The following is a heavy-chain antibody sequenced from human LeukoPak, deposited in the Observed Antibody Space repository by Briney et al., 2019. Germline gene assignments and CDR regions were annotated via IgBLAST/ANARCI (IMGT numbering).Heavy chain of an antibody. CDR1: GFTFSSYG. CDR3: ARDVQLWFDY. Sequence: PGRSLRLSCAASGFTFSSYGMHWVRQAPGKGLEGVAVIWYDGSNKYYADSVKGRFTISRENSKNTLYLQMNSLRAEDTAVYYCARDVQLWFDYWGQGTLVTVSS. J-gene: IGHJ5*01. D-gene: IGHD5-18*01. V-gene: IGHV3-33*01. CDR2: IWYDGSNK.